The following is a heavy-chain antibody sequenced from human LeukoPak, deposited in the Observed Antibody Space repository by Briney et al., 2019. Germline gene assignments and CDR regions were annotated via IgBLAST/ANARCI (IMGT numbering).Heavy chain of an antibody. V-gene: IGHV3-7*01. CDR3: ATLDKELDY. CDR2: IKQDGSEK. Sequence: GGSLRLSCAASGFTFNDYWMGWVRQAPGKGLEWVANIKQDGSEKYYVDSVTGRFTISRDNAKNSLYLQMNSLRAEDTAVYYCATLDKELDYWGQGTLVTVSS. D-gene: IGHD1-26*01. CDR1: GFTFNDYW. J-gene: IGHJ4*02.